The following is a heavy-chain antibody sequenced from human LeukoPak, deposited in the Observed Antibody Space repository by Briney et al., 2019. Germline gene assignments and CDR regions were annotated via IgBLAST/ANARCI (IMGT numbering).Heavy chain of an antibody. J-gene: IGHJ4*02. CDR3: ARYGYSSGWYYFDY. CDR1: GFTFSSYS. V-gene: IGHV3-48*01. D-gene: IGHD6-19*01. Sequence: GGSLRLSCAASGFTFSSYSMNWVRQAPGKGLEWVSYISSSSSTIYYADSVKGRFTISRDNAKNSLYLQMNSLRAEDTAVYYCARYGYSSGWYYFDYWGQGTLVTVSS. CDR2: ISSSSSTI.